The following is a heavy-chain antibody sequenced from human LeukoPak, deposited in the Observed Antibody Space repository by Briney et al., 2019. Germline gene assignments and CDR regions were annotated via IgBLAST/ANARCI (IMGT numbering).Heavy chain of an antibody. CDR3: AKDRGGRRLRLSSPNYFDY. Sequence: TSETLSLTCAVSGDSFSSHYWTWIRQSPGTGLEWIGYISHIGRTNYNPSLKSRVTISIDTSKNQFSLKLRSVTAADTAVYYCAKDRGGRRLRLSSPNYFDYWGQGTLVTVSS. J-gene: IGHJ4*02. V-gene: IGHV4-59*11. CDR2: ISHIGRT. D-gene: IGHD5-12*01. CDR1: GDSFSSHY.